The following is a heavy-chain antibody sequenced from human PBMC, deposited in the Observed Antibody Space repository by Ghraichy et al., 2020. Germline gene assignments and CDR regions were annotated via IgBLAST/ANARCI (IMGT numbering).Heavy chain of an antibody. CDR1: GVSLSVTSYY. CDR2: VYSTATT. V-gene: IGHV4-39*01. D-gene: IGHD3-22*01. J-gene: IGHJ4*02. CDR3: VAIKARRDY. Sequence: GSLRLSCTVSGVSLSVTSYYWAWIRQPPGKGLEGIGSVYSTATTYYSPSLESRVTMSVDTSKNQFSLKLTSVTAADTAVYFCVAIKARRDYWGQGTLVTVSS.